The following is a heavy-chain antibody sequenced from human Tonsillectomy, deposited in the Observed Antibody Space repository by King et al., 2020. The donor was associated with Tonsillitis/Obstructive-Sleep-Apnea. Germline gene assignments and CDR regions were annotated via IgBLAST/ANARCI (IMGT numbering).Heavy chain of an antibody. CDR1: GYTFTTYA. Sequence: QLVQSGAEVKKPGASVKVSCKASGYTFTTYAIHWVRQAPGQSIEWMGWINAGNGNTKYSQKFQGRVTITRDTSASTAYMELSSLRSEDTAVFYCALNRRHPTWGQGTPVIVSS. D-gene: IGHD1-26*01. CDR2: INAGNGNT. CDR3: ALNRRHPT. V-gene: IGHV1-3*01. J-gene: IGHJ4*02.